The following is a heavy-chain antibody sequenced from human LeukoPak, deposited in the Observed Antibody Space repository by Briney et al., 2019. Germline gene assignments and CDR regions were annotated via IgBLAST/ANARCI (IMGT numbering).Heavy chain of an antibody. CDR3: AKAPSEDYFDY. Sequence: GRSLRLFCAASGFNFDDYVMHWVRQAPGKGLEWVSSISWNSRSIGYADSVKGRFTISRDNGKNFLYLQMNSLRTEDTALYYCAKAPSEDYFDYWGQGTLVTVSS. CDR1: GFNFDDYV. CDR2: ISWNSRSI. V-gene: IGHV3-9*01. J-gene: IGHJ4*02.